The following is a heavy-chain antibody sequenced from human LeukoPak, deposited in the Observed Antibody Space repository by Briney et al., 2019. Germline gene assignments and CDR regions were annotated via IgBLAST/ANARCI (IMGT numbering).Heavy chain of an antibody. V-gene: IGHV3-48*03. J-gene: IGHJ2*01. CDR3: ARVSSWYGYFDL. CDR1: GFTSSSYE. Sequence: SGGSLRLSCAASGFTSSSYEMNWVRQAPGRGLEWVSYISSSGSNIYHADSVKGRFIISRDNAKNSLYLQMNSLRSEDTALYYCARVSSWYGYFDLWSRGTLVTVSS. CDR2: ISSSGSNI. D-gene: IGHD6-13*01.